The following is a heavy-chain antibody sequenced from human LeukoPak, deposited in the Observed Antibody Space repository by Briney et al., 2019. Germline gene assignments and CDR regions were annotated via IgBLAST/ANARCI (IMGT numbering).Heavy chain of an antibody. CDR1: GYSISTLSN. Sequence: SETLSLTCTVSGYSISTLSNWGWIRQSPGEGLEWVASIYHGGSTYYNPSLRRRVTISMDTSKNQISLTLTSVTAADTAVYYCARDLTGGDYRLFDYWGQGTLVTVSS. D-gene: IGHD4-17*01. CDR3: ARDLTGGDYRLFDY. CDR2: IYHGGST. V-gene: IGHV4-38-2*02. J-gene: IGHJ4*02.